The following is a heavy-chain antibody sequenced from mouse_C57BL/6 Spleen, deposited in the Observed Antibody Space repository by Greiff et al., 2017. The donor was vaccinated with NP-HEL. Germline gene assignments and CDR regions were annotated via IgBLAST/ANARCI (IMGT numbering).Heavy chain of an antibody. V-gene: IGHV1-26*01. CDR2: INPNNGGT. Sequence: VQLHQSGPELVKPGASVKISCKASGYTFTDYYMNWVKQSHGKSLEWIGDINPNNGGTSYNQKFKGKATLTVDKSSSTAYMELRSLTSEDSAVYYCARSRNLIYRYFDVWGTGTTVTVAS. J-gene: IGHJ1*03. CDR1: GYTFTDYY. CDR3: ARSRNLIYRYFDV.